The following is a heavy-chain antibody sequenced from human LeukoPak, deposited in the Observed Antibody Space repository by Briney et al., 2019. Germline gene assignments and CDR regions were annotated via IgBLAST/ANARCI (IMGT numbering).Heavy chain of an antibody. CDR3: ARDLTDARGDYSAFDI. D-gene: IGHD4-17*01. Sequence: ASLKISCKGPGYTFTRYYMHWVRQAPGQGLERMGWINPNSGGTNYAQKFQGRVTMTRDTSISTAYMELRRLRSDDTAVYYCARDLTDARGDYSAFDIWGQGTMVTVSS. V-gene: IGHV1-2*02. CDR1: GYTFTRYY. J-gene: IGHJ3*02. CDR2: INPNSGGT.